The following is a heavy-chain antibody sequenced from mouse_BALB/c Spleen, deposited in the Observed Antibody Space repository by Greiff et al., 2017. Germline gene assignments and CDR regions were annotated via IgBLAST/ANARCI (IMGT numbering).Heavy chain of an antibody. CDR2: ISSGGGST. J-gene: IGHJ2*01. V-gene: IGHV5-12-1*01. D-gene: IGHD2-10*01. CDR3: ARQTYYGNYFDY. Sequence: EVKLMESGGGLVKPGGSLKLSCAASGFAFSSYDMSWVRQTPEKRLEWVAYISSGGGSTYYPDTVKGRFTISRDNAKNTLYLQMSSLKSEDTAMYYCARQTYYGNYFDYWGQGTTLTVSS. CDR1: GFAFSSYD.